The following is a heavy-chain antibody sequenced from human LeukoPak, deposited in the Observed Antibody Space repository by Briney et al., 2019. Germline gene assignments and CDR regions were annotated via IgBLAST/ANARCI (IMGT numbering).Heavy chain of an antibody. CDR3: ATVRRMGKYYGEFDY. V-gene: IGHV3-7*01. Sequence: PGGSLRLSCAASGFTFSSYWMSWVRQAPGKGLEWVANIEQDGGEKYYADSVEGRFTISRDNTKNSMSLQMNSLRDEDTAVYYCATVRRMGKYYGEFDYWGQGTLVTVSS. CDR2: IEQDGGEK. D-gene: IGHD3-10*01. J-gene: IGHJ4*02. CDR1: GFTFSSYW.